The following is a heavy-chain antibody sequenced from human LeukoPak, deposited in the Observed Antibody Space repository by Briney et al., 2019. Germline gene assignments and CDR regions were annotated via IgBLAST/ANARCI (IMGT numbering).Heavy chain of an antibody. D-gene: IGHD3-22*01. J-gene: IGHJ4*02. CDR3: ARAMIVVSNQFDY. CDR1: GFTFSSYW. V-gene: IGHV3-74*01. CDR2: INSDGSST. Sequence: PGGSLRLSCAASGFTFSSYWMHWVRQAPGKGLVWVSRINSDGSSTSYADSVKGRFTISRDNAKNTLYLQMNSLRAEDTAVYYCARAMIVVSNQFDYWGRGTLVTVSS.